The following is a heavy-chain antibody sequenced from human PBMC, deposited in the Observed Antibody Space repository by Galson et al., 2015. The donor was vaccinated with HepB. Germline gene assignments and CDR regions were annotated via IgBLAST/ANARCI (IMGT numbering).Heavy chain of an antibody. D-gene: IGHD4-17*01. V-gene: IGHV1-2*02. J-gene: IGHJ4*02. CDR2: INLNSGGT. CDR3: ARDAHGDYGDH. Sequence: SVKVSCKASEYTFTGYFMNWVRQAPGQGLEWMGWINLNSGGTNYAQKFQGRVTMTRDTSITTVYMELRRLGSDDTAVYYCARDAHGDYGDHWGQGTLVTVSS. CDR1: EYTFTGYF.